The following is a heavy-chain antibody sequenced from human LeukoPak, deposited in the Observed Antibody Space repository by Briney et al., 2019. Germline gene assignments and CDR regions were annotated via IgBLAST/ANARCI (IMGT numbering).Heavy chain of an antibody. J-gene: IGHJ3*02. Sequence: SETLSLTCTVSGDSISSYYWSWIRQPPGKRLEWIGYIYYSGSTYYNPSLKSRVTISVDRSKNQFSLKLSSVTAADTAVYYCARADSSGYLGAFDIWGQGTMVTVSS. D-gene: IGHD3-22*01. CDR3: ARADSSGYLGAFDI. V-gene: IGHV4-59*12. CDR1: GDSISSYY. CDR2: IYYSGST.